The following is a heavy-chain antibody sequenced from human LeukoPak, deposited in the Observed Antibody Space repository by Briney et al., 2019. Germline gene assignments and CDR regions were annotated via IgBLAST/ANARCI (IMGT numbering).Heavy chain of an antibody. CDR1: GYSISSGYY. J-gene: IGHJ4*02. Sequence: PSETLSLTCTVSGYSISSGYYWGWIRQPPGKGLEWIGSIYHSGSTNYNPSLKSRVTISVDTSKNQFSLKLSSVTAADTAVYYCARNQGYCTNGVCYTAFDYWGQGTLVTVSS. CDR3: ARNQGYCTNGVCYTAFDY. D-gene: IGHD2-8*01. CDR2: IYHSGST. V-gene: IGHV4-38-2*02.